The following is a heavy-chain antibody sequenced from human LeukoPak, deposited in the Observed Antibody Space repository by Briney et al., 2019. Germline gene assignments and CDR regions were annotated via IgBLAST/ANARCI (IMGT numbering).Heavy chain of an antibody. CDR1: GGSISSSSYY. V-gene: IGHV4-39*07. CDR2: IYYSGST. D-gene: IGHD1-26*01. J-gene: IGHJ6*02. Sequence: PSETLSLTCTVSGGSISSSSYYWGWIRQPPGKGLEWIGSIYYSGSTYYNPSLKSRVTISVDTSKNQFSLKLSSVTAADTAVYYYARVGSGSYYWASYYGMDVWGQGTTVTVSS. CDR3: ARVGSGSYYWASYYGMDV.